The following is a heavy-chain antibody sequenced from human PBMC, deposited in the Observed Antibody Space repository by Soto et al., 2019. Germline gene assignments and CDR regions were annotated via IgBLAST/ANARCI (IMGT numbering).Heavy chain of an antibody. J-gene: IGHJ6*02. D-gene: IGHD1-26*01. CDR2: ISYDGSNK. CDR1: GFTFSSYG. V-gene: IGHV3-30*18. Sequence: QVQLVESGGGVVQPGRSLRLSCAASGFTFSSYGMHWVRQAPGKGLEWVAVISYDGSNKYYADSVKGRFTISRDNSKNTLYLQMNSLRAEDTAVYYCAKDQGDSGSNAVYYYYYGMDVWGQGTTVTVSS. CDR3: AKDQGDSGSNAVYYYYYGMDV.